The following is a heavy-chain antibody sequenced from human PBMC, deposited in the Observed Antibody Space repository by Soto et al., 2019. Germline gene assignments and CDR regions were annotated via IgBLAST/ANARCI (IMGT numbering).Heavy chain of an antibody. CDR1: GGSMSGYN. CDR3: AREAGGIDY. J-gene: IGHJ4*02. Sequence: SETLSLTCTVSGGSMSGYNWNWIRQPPGKGLDWIAYISHSGSTSCNPSLKSRVTMSLDTSKNQFSLKLSSVTAADTAVYYCAREAGGIDYWRQGPLVTVSS. V-gene: IGHV4-59*08. CDR2: ISHSGST. D-gene: IGHD2-15*01.